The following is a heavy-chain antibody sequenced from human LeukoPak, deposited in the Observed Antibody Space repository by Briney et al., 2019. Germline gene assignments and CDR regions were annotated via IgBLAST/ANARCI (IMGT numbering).Heavy chain of an antibody. CDR1: GYTFTGYY. D-gene: IGHD5-18*01. V-gene: IGHV1-2*02. CDR2: INPNSGGT. Sequence: GASVKVSCKASGYTFTGYYMHWVRQAPGQGLEWMGWINPNSGGTNYAQKFQGRVTITRNTSISTAYMELSGLRSEDTAVYYCARSMVTDAFDIWGQGTMVTVSS. CDR3: ARSMVTDAFDI. J-gene: IGHJ3*02.